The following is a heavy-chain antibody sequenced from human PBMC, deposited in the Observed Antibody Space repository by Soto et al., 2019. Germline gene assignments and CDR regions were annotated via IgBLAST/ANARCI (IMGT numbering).Heavy chain of an antibody. CDR3: ARQGYSYGSWFFDY. J-gene: IGHJ4*02. V-gene: IGHV4-39*01. Sequence: SETLSLTCTVSGGSISSSSYYWGWIRQPPGKGLEWIGSIYYSGSTYYNPSLKSRVTISVDTSKNQFSLKLSSVTAADTAVYYCARQGYSYGSWFFDYWGQGTLVTVSS. D-gene: IGHD5-18*01. CDR2: IYYSGST. CDR1: GGSISSSSYY.